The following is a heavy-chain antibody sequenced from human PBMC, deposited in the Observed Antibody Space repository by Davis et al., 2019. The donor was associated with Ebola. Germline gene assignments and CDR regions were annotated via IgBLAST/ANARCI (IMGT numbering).Heavy chain of an antibody. Sequence: ASVKVSCKASGYTFTGYYMHWVRQAPGQGLEWMGWINPNSGGTNYAQKFQGRVTMTRDTSISTAYMELSRLRSDDTAVYYCARLLLVGATQPVGYWGQGTLVTVSS. CDR2: INPNSGGT. CDR3: ARLLLVGATQPVGY. V-gene: IGHV1-2*02. J-gene: IGHJ4*02. D-gene: IGHD1-26*01. CDR1: GYTFTGYY.